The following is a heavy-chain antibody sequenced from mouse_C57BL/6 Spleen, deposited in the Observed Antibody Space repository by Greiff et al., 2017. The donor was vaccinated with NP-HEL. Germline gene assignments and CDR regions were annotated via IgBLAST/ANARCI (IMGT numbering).Heavy chain of an antibody. D-gene: IGHD2-4*01. CDR1: GYTFTDYN. CDR3: ARRGARGDYDGDYYAMDY. J-gene: IGHJ4*01. Sequence: VQLQQSGPELVKPGASVKIPCKASGYTFTDYNMDWVKQSHGKSLEWIGDINPNNGGTIYNQKFKGKATLTVDKSSSTAYMELRSLTSEDTAVYYCARRGARGDYDGDYYAMDYWGQGTSVTVSS. V-gene: IGHV1-18*01. CDR2: INPNNGGT.